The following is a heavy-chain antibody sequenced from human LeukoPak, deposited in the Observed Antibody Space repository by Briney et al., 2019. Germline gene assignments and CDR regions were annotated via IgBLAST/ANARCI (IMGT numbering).Heavy chain of an antibody. D-gene: IGHD1-14*01. Sequence: KTSETLSLTCTVSGGSISSYYWSWIRQPPGKGLEWIGYIYTSGSTNYNPSLKSRVTISVDTSKNQFSLKLSSVTAADTAVYYWAIAESGYMDVWGKGTTVTVSS. CDR1: GGSISSYY. CDR3: AIAESGYMDV. J-gene: IGHJ6*03. V-gene: IGHV4-4*09. CDR2: IYTSGST.